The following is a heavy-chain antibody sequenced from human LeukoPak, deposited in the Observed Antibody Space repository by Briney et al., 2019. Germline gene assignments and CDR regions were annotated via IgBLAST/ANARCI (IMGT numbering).Heavy chain of an antibody. CDR3: ARGPEGDNFDY. J-gene: IGHJ4*02. CDR1: GGSFSGYY. Sequence: PSETLSLTCAVYGGSFSGYYWSWIRQPAGKGLEWIGRIYSSGSTNYNPSLKSRVTISVDTSKNQFSLKLSSVTAADTAVYYCARGPEGDNFDYWGQGTLVTVSS. V-gene: IGHV4-59*10. D-gene: IGHD3-16*01. CDR2: IYSSGST.